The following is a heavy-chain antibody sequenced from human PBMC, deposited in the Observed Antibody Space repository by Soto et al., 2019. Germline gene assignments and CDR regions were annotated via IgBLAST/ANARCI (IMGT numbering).Heavy chain of an antibody. D-gene: IGHD6-6*01. CDR1: GGSISSGGYY. J-gene: IGHJ5*02. CDR3: ARAGHSSSSEGANCFDP. Sequence: SETLSLTCTVSGGSISSGGYYWSWIRQHSGKGLEWIGYIYYSGSTYYNPSLKSRVTISVDTSKNQFSLNLSSVTAADTAVYYCARAGHSSSSEGANCFDPWGQGTLVTVSS. V-gene: IGHV4-31*03. CDR2: IYYSGST.